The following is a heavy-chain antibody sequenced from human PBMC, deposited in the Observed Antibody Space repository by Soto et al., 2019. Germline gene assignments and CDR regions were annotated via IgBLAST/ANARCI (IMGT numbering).Heavy chain of an antibody. CDR3: ARNRYCSGGSCYLAFDI. CDR1: GYTFTSYG. Sequence: ASVKVSCKASGYTFTSYGISWVRQAPGQGFEWMGWISAYNGNTNYAQKLQGRVTMTTDTSTSTAYMELRSLRSDDTAVYYYARNRYCSGGSCYLAFDIWGQGTMVTVSS. J-gene: IGHJ3*02. CDR2: ISAYNGNT. D-gene: IGHD2-15*01. V-gene: IGHV1-18*01.